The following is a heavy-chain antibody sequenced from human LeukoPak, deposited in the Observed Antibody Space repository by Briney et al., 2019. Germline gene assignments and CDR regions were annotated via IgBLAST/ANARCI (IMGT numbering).Heavy chain of an antibody. Sequence: AGGSLRLSCAASGFTFDAYGMSWVRQTPGKGLEWVSGINWNGGSTGYADSVKGRFTISRDNAKNSLYLQMNSLRAEDTALYHCARGKYSSSWDDAFDIWGQGTMVTVSS. CDR2: INWNGGST. V-gene: IGHV3-20*01. CDR1: GFTFDAYG. CDR3: ARGKYSSSWDDAFDI. J-gene: IGHJ3*02. D-gene: IGHD6-13*01.